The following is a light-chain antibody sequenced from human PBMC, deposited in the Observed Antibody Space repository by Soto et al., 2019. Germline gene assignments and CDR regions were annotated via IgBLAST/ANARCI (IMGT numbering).Light chain of an antibody. J-gene: IGKJ4*01. CDR3: QQYDSLPLT. CDR1: QDIHSF. Sequence: DIQMTQSPSSLSASVGDRVTIACQATQDIHSFLAWYQQKPGKAPKFLIFDASNLERGVPSRFSGTGSGTYFTFTISSLQPEDIATYFCQQYDSLPLTFGGGTKVEV. V-gene: IGKV1-33*01. CDR2: DAS.